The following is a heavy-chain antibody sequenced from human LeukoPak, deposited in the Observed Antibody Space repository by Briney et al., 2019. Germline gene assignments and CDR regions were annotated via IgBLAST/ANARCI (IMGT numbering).Heavy chain of an antibody. V-gene: IGHV3-30*02. CDR1: GFTFSSYG. J-gene: IGHJ4*02. D-gene: IGHD4-11*01. Sequence: QLGGSLRLSCAASGFTFSSYGMHWVRQAPGKGLEWVAFIRYDGSNKYYADSVKGRFTISRDNSKNTLYLQMNSLRAEDTAVYYCAKDPATVTTPEYWGQGTLVTVSS. CDR2: IRYDGSNK. CDR3: AKDPATVTTPEY.